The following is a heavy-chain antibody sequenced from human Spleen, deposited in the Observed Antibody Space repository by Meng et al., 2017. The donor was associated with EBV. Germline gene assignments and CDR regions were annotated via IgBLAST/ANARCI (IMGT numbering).Heavy chain of an antibody. Sequence: VRRVGSGVGVVQPGRSLRLSCAASGFTFNRSGIYWVRRRNIFSVHSVRGRFTISRDTFKNTLCLQMNSLKTEDTAVYYCTTEHHPTYGDYVPFDYWGQGTLVTVSS. D-gene: IGHD4-17*01. CDR2: RNI. CDR3: TTEHHPTYGDYVPFDY. CDR1: GFTFNRSG. J-gene: IGHJ4*02. V-gene: IGHV3-33*07.